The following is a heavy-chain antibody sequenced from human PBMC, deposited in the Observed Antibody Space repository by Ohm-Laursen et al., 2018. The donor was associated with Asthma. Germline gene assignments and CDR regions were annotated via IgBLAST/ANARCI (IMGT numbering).Heavy chain of an antibody. V-gene: IGHV3-30-3*01. CDR2: IPYDGSNK. J-gene: IGHJ4*02. D-gene: IGHD3-10*01. Sequence: SLRLSCAASGFTFSSYAMHWVRQALGKGLEWVAVIPYDGSNKYYADSVKGRFTISRDSAKNSLYLHMNSLGAEDTAVYYCRGLYHYASGRLEGDYWGQGTLVTVSS. CDR3: RGLYHYASGRLEGDY. CDR1: GFTFSSYA.